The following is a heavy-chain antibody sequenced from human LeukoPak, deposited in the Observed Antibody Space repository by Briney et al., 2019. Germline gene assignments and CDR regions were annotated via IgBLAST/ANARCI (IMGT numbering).Heavy chain of an antibody. V-gene: IGHV1-8*01. CDR1: GYTFPNYD. J-gene: IGHJ5*02. Sequence: EASVKVSCKASGYTFPNYDINWVRQATGQGLEWMGWMNPKTGNTGYAQNFQGRVTMTRDTSESTAYMELTSLTSEDTAMYYCARGPALHKNWVGGRWFDPWGQGTLVTVYS. D-gene: IGHD3-16*01. CDR3: ARGPALHKNWVGGRWFDP. CDR2: MNPKTGNT.